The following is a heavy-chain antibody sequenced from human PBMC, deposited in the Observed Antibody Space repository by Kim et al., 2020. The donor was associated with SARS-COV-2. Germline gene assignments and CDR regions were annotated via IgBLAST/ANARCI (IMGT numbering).Heavy chain of an antibody. CDR3: ASGSTPFLSWICLDY. V-gene: IGHV1-69*13. Sequence: SVKVSCKASGGTFSSYAISWVRQAPGQGLEWMGGIIPIFGTANYAQKFQGRVTITADESTSTAYMELSSLRSEDTAVYYCASGSTPFLSWICLDYWGQGTLVTVSS. D-gene: IGHD3-10*01. CDR2: IIPIFGTA. CDR1: GGTFSSYA. J-gene: IGHJ4*02.